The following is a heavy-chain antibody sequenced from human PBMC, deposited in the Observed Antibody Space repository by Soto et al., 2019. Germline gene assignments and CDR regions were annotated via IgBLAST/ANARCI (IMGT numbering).Heavy chain of an antibody. CDR1: GFTFSSYA. Sequence: PGGSPRLSCAASGFTFSSYAMSWVRQAPGKGLEWVSAVSGGGGSTYYADFVKGRFTISRDNSENTLHLLMNSLRAEDTAVYYCAKDLGYCSGSSCFIDYWGQGTLVTVSS. CDR2: VSGGGGST. V-gene: IGHV3-23*01. CDR3: AKDLGYCSGSSCFIDY. D-gene: IGHD2-15*01. J-gene: IGHJ4*02.